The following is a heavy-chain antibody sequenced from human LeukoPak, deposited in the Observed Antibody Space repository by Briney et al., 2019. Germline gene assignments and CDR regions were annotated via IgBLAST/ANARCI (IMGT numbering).Heavy chain of an antibody. D-gene: IGHD3-9*01. V-gene: IGHV3-20*04. CDR2: INWNGGST. Sequence: GGSLRLSCAASGFTFDDYGMSWVRQAPGKGLEWVSGINWNGGSTGYADPVKGRFTISRDNAKNSLYLQMDSLRAEDTALYYCARGSYYDILTGYYEKLFDYWGQGTLVTVSS. CDR3: ARGSYYDILTGYYEKLFDY. CDR1: GFTFDDYG. J-gene: IGHJ4*02.